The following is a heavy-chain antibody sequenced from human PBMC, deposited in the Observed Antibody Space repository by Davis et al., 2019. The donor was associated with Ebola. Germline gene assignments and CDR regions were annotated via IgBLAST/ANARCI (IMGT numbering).Heavy chain of an antibody. J-gene: IGHJ6*02. CDR3: ARGDYGDYVIDYYGMDV. CDR1: GYTLTSYY. D-gene: IGHD4-17*01. V-gene: IGHV1-46*01. CDR2: IDPRSGNT. Sequence: AASVKVSCKTSGYTLTSYYMHWVRQAPGQGLEWMGIIDPRSGNTNYAQKFQGRVTMTRDTSTNTVYMELSSLTSDDTAVYYCARGDYGDYVIDYYGMDVWGQGTTVTVSS.